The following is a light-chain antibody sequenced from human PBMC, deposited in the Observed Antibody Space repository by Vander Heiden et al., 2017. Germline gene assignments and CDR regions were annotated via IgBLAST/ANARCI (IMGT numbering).Light chain of an antibody. CDR3: MQALQTPVFT. J-gene: IGKJ3*01. CDR1: QSLLHSNGYNY. V-gene: IGKV2-28*01. Sequence: DIVMTQSLLSLPVTPGEPASISCRSSQSLLHSNGYNYLDWYLQKPGQSPQLLIYLGSNRASGVPDRFSGSGSGTDFTLKISRVEAEDVGVYYCMQALQTPVFTFGPGTKVDIK. CDR2: LGS.